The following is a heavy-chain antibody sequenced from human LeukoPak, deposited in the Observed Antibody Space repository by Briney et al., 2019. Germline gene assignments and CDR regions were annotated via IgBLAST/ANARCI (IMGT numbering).Heavy chain of an antibody. J-gene: IGHJ4*02. Sequence: PGGSLRLSCAASGFTVSSNYMSWVRQAPGKGLEWVSIIYSGGSTYYADSVKGRFTISRDNSKNTLFLQMNSLRAEDTAVYYCASGGRWLQAPFDFWGQGTLVTVSP. CDR1: GFTVSSNY. V-gene: IGHV3-53*01. CDR3: ASGGRWLQAPFDF. D-gene: IGHD5-24*01. CDR2: IYSGGST.